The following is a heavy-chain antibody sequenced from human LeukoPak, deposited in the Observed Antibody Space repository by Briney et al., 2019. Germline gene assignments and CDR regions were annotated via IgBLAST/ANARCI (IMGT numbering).Heavy chain of an antibody. J-gene: IGHJ6*04. CDR3: ATIGYCSSTSCPYYYYGMDV. D-gene: IGHD2-2*01. V-gene: IGHV1-18*04. CDR2: ISAYSGNT. CDR1: GYTFTSYG. Sequence: EASVKVSCKASGYTFTSYGISWVRQAPGQGLEWMGWISAYSGNTNYAQKLQGRVTMTTDTSTSTAYMELRSLRSDDTAVYYCATIGYCSSTSCPYYYYGMDVWGKGTTVTVSS.